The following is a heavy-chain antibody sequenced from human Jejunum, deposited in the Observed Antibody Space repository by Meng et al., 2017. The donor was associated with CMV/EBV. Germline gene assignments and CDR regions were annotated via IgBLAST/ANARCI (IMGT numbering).Heavy chain of an antibody. CDR2: ITGSDGST. J-gene: IGHJ5*02. CDR3: AKLVRA. D-gene: IGHD3-10*02. V-gene: IGHV3-23*01. Sequence: ELQLLESGGGLVQRGGSLRLSCTASGSTFSNYAMSWVRQAPGKGLEWVSVITGSDGSTYYADSVKGRFTISRDSSKNTLYLQMNSLRAEDTAVYYCAKLVRAWGQGTLGTVSS. CDR1: GSTFSNYA.